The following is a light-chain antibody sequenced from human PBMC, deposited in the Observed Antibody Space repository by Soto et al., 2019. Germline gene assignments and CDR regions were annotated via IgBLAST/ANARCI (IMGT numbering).Light chain of an antibody. V-gene: IGLV2-14*03. CDR1: SSVIGGYNY. CDR2: DVS. J-gene: IGLJ1*01. Sequence: QSALTQPASVSGSPGQSITISCTGTSSVIGGYNYVSWYQQLPGKVPKLIIYDVSNRPSAVSDRFSGSKSGNAASLTISGLQAEDEADYYCSSYTSTSTLYVFGTGAKLTVL. CDR3: SSYTSTSTLYV.